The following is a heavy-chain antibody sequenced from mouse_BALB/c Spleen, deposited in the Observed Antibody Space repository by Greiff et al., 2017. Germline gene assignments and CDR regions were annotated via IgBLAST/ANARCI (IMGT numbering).Heavy chain of an antibody. V-gene: IGHV5-6*01. D-gene: IGHD1-1*01. CDR2: ISSGGSYT. CDR3: ARHGNSYGSSYSWFAY. J-gene: IGHJ3*01. Sequence: EVKLMESGGDLVKPGGSLKLSCAASGFTFSSYGMSWVRQTPDKRLEWVATISSGGSYTYYPDSVKGRFTISRDNAKNTLYLQMSSLKSEDTAMYYCARHGNSYGSSYSWFAYWGQGTLVTVSA. CDR1: GFTFSSYG.